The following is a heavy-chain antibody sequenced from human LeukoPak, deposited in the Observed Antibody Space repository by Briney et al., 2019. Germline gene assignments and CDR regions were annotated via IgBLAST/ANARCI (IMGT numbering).Heavy chain of an antibody. CDR1: GFTFSSYA. J-gene: IGHJ4*02. V-gene: IGHV3-23*01. CDR3: AKDQNYYGSGSYNY. CDR2: ISGSGGST. D-gene: IGHD3-10*01. Sequence: GGSLRLSCAASGFTFSSYAMSWVRQAPGKELEWVSAISGSGGSTYYADSVKGRFTISRDNSKNTLYLQMNSLRAEDTAVYYCAKDQNYYGSGSYNYWGQGTLVTVSS.